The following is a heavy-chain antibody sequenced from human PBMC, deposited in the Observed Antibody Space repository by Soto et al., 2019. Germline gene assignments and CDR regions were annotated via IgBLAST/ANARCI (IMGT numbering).Heavy chain of an antibody. CDR2: FIPVYRTL. Sequence: GASVKVSCKASGGSFGKSAINWVRQTPGQGLEWLGGFIPVYRTLNYAQKFQGRVTITADESTGTAYMTLSSLASDDTAVYYCATGVIWIGYFTVDSWGQGTLVTVS. D-gene: IGHD3-3*01. CDR3: ATGVIWIGYFTVDS. CDR1: GGSFGKSA. J-gene: IGHJ4*02. V-gene: IGHV1-69*13.